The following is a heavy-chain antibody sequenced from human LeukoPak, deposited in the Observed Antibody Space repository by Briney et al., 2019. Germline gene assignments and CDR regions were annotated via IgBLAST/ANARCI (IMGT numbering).Heavy chain of an antibody. CDR2: INHSGST. V-gene: IGHV4-34*01. D-gene: IGHD3-22*01. Sequence: PSETLSLTCAVYGGSFSGYYWSWIRQPPGKGLEWIGEINHSGSTNYNPSLKSRVTISVDTSKNQFSLKLSSVTAADTAVYYCARTGGGYYDSSGYYSYYYYYYMDVWGKGTTVTASS. CDR1: GGSFSGYY. CDR3: ARTGGGYYDSSGYYSYYYYYYMDV. J-gene: IGHJ6*03.